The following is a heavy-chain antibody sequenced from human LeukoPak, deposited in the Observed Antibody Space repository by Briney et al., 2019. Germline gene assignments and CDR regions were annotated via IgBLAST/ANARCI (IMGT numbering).Heavy chain of an antibody. Sequence: SETLSLTCAVYGGSFSGYYWSWIRQPPGKGLEWIGEINHSGSTNYNPSLKSRVTISVDTSKNQFPLKLSSVTAADTAVYYCARVATLRSGPLNWFDPWGQGTLVTVSS. CDR2: INHSGST. J-gene: IGHJ5*02. CDR3: ARVATLRSGPLNWFDP. D-gene: IGHD5-12*01. CDR1: GGSFSGYY. V-gene: IGHV4-34*01.